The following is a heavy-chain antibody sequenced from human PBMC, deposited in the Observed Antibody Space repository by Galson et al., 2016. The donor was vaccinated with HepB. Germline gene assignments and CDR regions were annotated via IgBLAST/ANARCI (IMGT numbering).Heavy chain of an antibody. CDR2: ISYTGTT. J-gene: IGHJ3*01. Sequence: LEWVGYISYTGTTHYNPSLQSRVSISVDPSKNQFSLRLTSVSAADTAMYSCARQDRAGLVNFWGQGTMVTVSS. CDR3: ARQDRAGLVNF. V-gene: IGHV4-30-2*04. D-gene: IGHD6-19*01.